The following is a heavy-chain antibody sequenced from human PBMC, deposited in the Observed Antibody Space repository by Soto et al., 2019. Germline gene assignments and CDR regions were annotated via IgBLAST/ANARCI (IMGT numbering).Heavy chain of an antibody. J-gene: IGHJ3*02. D-gene: IGHD2-8*02. CDR3: AKDILVQGDRGGAFDI. CDR2: ISWNSASI. V-gene: IGHV3-9*01. CDR1: GFTFDDYA. Sequence: EVQLVESGGGLVQPGRSLRLSCAASGFTFDDYAMHWVRQAPGKGLEWVSGISWNSASIGYADFVKGRFTISRDNAKNXLYLQMNGLRAEDTALYYCAKDILVQGDRGGAFDIWGQGTMVTVSS.